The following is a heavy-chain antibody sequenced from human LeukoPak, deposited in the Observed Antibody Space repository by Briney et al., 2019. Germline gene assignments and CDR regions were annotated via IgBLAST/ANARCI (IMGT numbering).Heavy chain of an antibody. CDR1: GFTVSSYY. D-gene: IGHD6-6*01. Sequence: GGSLRLSCAASGFTVSSYYMSWVRQAPGKGLEWVSVIYSGGSTYYADSVKGRFTISRHNSKNTLYLQMNSLRTEDTAVYYCARDRYSSSSFWFDPWGQGTLVIVSS. J-gene: IGHJ5*02. V-gene: IGHV3-53*04. CDR3: ARDRYSSSSFWFDP. CDR2: IYSGGST.